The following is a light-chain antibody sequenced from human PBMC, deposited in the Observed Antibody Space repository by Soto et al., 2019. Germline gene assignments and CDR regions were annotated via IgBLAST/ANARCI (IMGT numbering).Light chain of an antibody. Sequence: DIHLTQSPSSLSASVGDRVTITCRASQAMTTNLSWYQQQPGNPPRLLIYEESTLHGGVPSRFSGRKVGTQFILTIDSLQHEDFATYYCQQVKSYPRTFGGGTRVEIK. CDR3: QQVKSYPRT. CDR1: QAMTTN. CDR2: EES. J-gene: IGKJ4*01. V-gene: IGKV1-9*01.